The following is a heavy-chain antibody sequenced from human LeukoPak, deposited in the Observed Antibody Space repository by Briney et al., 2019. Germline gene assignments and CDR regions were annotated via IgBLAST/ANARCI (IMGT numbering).Heavy chain of an antibody. CDR2: IKQDGSEK. D-gene: IGHD3-22*01. J-gene: IGHJ4*02. CDR1: GFTFSSYW. Sequence: GGSLRLSCAASGFTFSSYWMSWVRQAPGKGLEWVANIKQDGSEKYYVDSVKGRFTISRDNAKNSLYLQMNSLRAEDTAVYYCAREETYYYDSSGSDYWGQGTLVTVPS. CDR3: AREETYYYDSSGSDY. V-gene: IGHV3-7*01.